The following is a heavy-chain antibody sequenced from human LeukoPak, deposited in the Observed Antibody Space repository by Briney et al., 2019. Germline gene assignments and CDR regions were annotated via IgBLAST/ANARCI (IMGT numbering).Heavy chain of an antibody. J-gene: IGHJ4*02. D-gene: IGHD3-10*01. CDR2: IYYSGST. V-gene: IGHV4-59*01. CDR3: ARARLEFGELFHLDY. Sequence: PSETLSLTCTVSGGSISSYYWSWIRQPPGKGLEWSGYIYYSGSTNYNPSLKSRVTISVDTSKNQFSLKLSSVTAADTAVYYCARARLEFGELFHLDYWGQGTLVTVSS. CDR1: GGSISSYY.